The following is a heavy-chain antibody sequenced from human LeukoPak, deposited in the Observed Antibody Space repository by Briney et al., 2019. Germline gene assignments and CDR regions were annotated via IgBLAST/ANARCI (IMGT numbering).Heavy chain of an antibody. J-gene: IGHJ4*02. CDR3: ARRSDDYDSSAYYH. Sequence: ASVKVSCKTSGYTFTSYDLNWVRQATGQGLEWMGWVNPNSGNTGYTQKFQGRVTMTMDPSISTAYMELSSLRSEDTAVYYCARRSDDYDSSAYYHWGQGTLVTVSS. V-gene: IGHV1-8*01. D-gene: IGHD3-22*01. CDR2: VNPNSGNT. CDR1: GYTFTSYD.